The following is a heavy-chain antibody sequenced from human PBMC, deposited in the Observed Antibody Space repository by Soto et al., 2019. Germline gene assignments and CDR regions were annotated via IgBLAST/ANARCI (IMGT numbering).Heavy chain of an antibody. J-gene: IGHJ5*02. CDR2: IYHSGST. CDR1: GDSITSTSY. D-gene: IGHD4-4*01. Sequence: SETLSLTCGVSGDSITSTSYWSWVRQPPGKGLEWIGYIYHSGSTSYNPSLKSRVTISVDRSKNQFSLKLSSVTAADTAVYYCARVQGPWGQGTLVTVSS. CDR3: ARVQGP. V-gene: IGHV4-4*02.